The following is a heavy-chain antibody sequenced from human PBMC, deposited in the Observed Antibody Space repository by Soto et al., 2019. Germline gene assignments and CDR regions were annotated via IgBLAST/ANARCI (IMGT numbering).Heavy chain of an antibody. J-gene: IGHJ6*02. CDR3: ARNMDYYYGRGSGNGHGV. D-gene: IGHD3-10*02. CDR2: INPKFGDT. Sequence: QVRLVQSGAEVKEPGDSVRVSCEASGYSFTAYHIHWVRQAPGQGLEWMGWINPKFGDTGYAQDFQGRVSMTNDMSISTVYMELSRLTSVDTAIYFCARNMDYYYGRGSGNGHGVWGQGTTVTVFS. CDR1: GYSFTAYH. V-gene: IGHV1-2*02.